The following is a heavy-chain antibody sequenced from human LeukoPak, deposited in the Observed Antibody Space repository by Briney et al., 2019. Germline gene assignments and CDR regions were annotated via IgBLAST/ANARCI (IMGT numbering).Heavy chain of an antibody. CDR3: AKDSVTISSNWFDP. V-gene: IGHV3-30*18. D-gene: IGHD3-9*01. CDR2: ISYDGSNK. Sequence: PGGSLRLSCAASGFTFSSYGMHWVRQAPGKGLEWVAVISYDGSNKYYADSVKGRFTISRDNSKNTLYLQMNSLRAEDTAVYYCAKDSVTISSNWFDPWGQGTLVTVSS. J-gene: IGHJ5*02. CDR1: GFTFSSYG.